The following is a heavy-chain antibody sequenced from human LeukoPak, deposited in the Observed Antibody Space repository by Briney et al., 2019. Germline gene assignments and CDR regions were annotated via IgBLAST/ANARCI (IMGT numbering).Heavy chain of an antibody. Sequence: GGSLRLSCAASGFTFSDYYMSWNRQAPGKGLEWVSYISGGSSTIYYADSLKGRFTVSRDNAKNSLYLLMNSLRAEDTAVYYCARRGSGRHFDFWGQGTLVTVSS. D-gene: IGHD2-15*01. CDR1: GFTFSDYY. V-gene: IGHV3-11*01. CDR2: ISGGSSTI. CDR3: ARRGSGRHFDF. J-gene: IGHJ4*02.